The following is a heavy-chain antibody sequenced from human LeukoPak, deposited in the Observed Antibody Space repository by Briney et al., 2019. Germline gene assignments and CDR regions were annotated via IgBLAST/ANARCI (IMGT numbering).Heavy chain of an antibody. J-gene: IGHJ3*02. CDR3: ARDLLLDYYDSSGPDAFDI. CDR2: MSSSSSYI. V-gene: IGHV3-21*01. CDR1: GFTFSSYS. Sequence: GGSLRLSCAASGFTFSSYSMNWVRQAPGKGLEWVSSMSSSSSYIYYADSVKGRFTISRDNAKNSLYLQMNSLRAEDTAVYYCARDLLLDYYDSSGPDAFDIWGQGTMVTVSS. D-gene: IGHD3-22*01.